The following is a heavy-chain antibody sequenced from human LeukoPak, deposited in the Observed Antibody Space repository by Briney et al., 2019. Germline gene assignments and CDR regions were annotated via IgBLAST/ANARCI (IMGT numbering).Heavy chain of an antibody. Sequence: PGGSLRLSCAAPGFTFSDYYMSWIRQAPGKGLEWVSFISETGSYTNYADSVKGQFTISRDNAKNSLYLQMHSLRAEDTAVYYCARDVKTTTGAFDIWGQGTMVTVSS. CDR2: ISETGSYT. V-gene: IGHV3-11*06. CDR1: GFTFSDYY. D-gene: IGHD1-26*01. CDR3: ARDVKTTTGAFDI. J-gene: IGHJ3*02.